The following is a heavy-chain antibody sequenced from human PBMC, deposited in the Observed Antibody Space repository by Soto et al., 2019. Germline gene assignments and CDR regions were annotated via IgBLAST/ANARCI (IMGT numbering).Heavy chain of an antibody. D-gene: IGHD4-17*01. CDR3: ARVSRGEYSIAEYFQH. CDR1: GFTFSSYW. Sequence: PGGSLRLSCAASGFTFSSYWMSWVRQAPGKGLEWVANIKQDGSEKYYVDSVKGRFTISRDNAKNSLYLQMNSLRAEDTAVYYCARVSRGEYSIAEYFQHWGQGTLVTVSS. V-gene: IGHV3-7*01. CDR2: IKQDGSEK. J-gene: IGHJ1*01.